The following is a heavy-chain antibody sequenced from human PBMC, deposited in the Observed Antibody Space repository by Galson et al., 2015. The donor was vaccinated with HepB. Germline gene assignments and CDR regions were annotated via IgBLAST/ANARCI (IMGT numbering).Heavy chain of an antibody. J-gene: IGHJ6*02. V-gene: IGHV4-39*01. CDR3: VKVGSSSSSYGMDV. CDR1: GVSLSSSNYY. D-gene: IGHD1-26*01. Sequence: LSLTCSVSGVSLSSSNYYWGWVHQPPGKGLQWIGSVYYTGSTYYNLSLKSRITISVEAPKKQFSLRLSSVTAADTAVYYCVKVGSSSSSYGMDVWGQGTTVTVSS. CDR2: VYYTGST.